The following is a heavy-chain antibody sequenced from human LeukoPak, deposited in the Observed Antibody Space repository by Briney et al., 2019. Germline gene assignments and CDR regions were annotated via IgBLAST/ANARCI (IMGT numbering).Heavy chain of an antibody. Sequence: SETLSLTCTVSGGSISSYYWSWIRQPPGKGLEWIGCIYTSGSTNYNPSLKSRVTISVDTSKNQFSLKLSSVTAADTAVYYCARRAREDIVVVPAARFPYYYYMDVWGKGTTVTVSS. CDR2: IYTSGST. J-gene: IGHJ6*03. CDR3: ARRAREDIVVVPAARFPYYYYMDV. CDR1: GGSISSYY. D-gene: IGHD2-2*01. V-gene: IGHV4-4*09.